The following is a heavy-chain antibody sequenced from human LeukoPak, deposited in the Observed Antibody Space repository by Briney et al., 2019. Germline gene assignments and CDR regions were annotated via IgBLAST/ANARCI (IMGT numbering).Heavy chain of an antibody. CDR1: GFSLSTSGVG. J-gene: IGHJ5*02. V-gene: IGHV2-5*01. CDR3: AHLYYDILTGYYADWFDP. Sequence: SGPTLVKPTQTLTLTCTFSGFSLSTSGVGVGWIRQPPGKALEWLALIYWNDDKRYSPSLKSRLTITKDTSKNQVVLTMTNMDPVDTATYYCAHLYYDILTGYYADWFDPWGQGTLVTVSS. CDR2: IYWNDDK. D-gene: IGHD3-9*01.